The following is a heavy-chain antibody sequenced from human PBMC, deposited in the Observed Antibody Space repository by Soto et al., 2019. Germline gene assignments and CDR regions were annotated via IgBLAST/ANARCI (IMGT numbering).Heavy chain of an antibody. J-gene: IGHJ4*02. Sequence: PSETLSLTCTVSGGSLSSSSYYWGWIRQPPGKGLVWIGSIYYSGGTYYNPSLKSRIAISVDKSKHQFSLKLSVVTAADTSVYYGAGTGGYSYGDFDYWGQGTLVTVSS. CDR2: IYYSGGT. CDR3: AGTGGYSYGDFDY. CDR1: GGSLSSSSYY. V-gene: IGHV4-39*01. D-gene: IGHD5-18*01.